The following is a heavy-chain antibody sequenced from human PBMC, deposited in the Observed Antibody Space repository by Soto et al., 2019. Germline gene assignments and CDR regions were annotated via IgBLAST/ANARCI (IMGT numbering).Heavy chain of an antibody. D-gene: IGHD3-3*01. CDR3: ARGGPKYTDEIFGVVIASYNWFDP. CDR1: GYTFTSYG. CDR2: ISAYNGNT. J-gene: IGHJ5*02. V-gene: IGHV1-18*01. Sequence: ASVKVSCKASGYTFTSYGISWVRRAPGQGLEWMGWISAYNGNTNYAQKLQGRVTMTTDTSTSTAYMELRSLRSDDTAVYYCARGGPKYTDEIFGVVIASYNWFDPWGQGTLVTVSS.